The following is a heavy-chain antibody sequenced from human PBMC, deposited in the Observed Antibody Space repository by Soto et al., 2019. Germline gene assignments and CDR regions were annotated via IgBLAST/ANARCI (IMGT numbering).Heavy chain of an antibody. D-gene: IGHD3-22*01. Sequence: ASVKVSCKASGYAFINYGVSWVRQAPGQGLEWMGWISGYNSNTNYAQKIQGRVTMTTDTSTSTAYMEVRSLRSDDTAVFYCARHPGTYYYDSRGYFFDYWGQGTLVTVSS. CDR2: ISGYNSNT. V-gene: IGHV1-18*01. CDR3: ARHPGTYYYDSRGYFFDY. J-gene: IGHJ4*02. CDR1: GYAFINYG.